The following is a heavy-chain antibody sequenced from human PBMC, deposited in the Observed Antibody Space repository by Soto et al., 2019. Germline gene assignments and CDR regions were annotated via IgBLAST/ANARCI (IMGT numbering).Heavy chain of an antibody. CDR2: ISDDGSNK. CDR3: AKDLEMAHNWAY. CDR1: GFTFSSYG. D-gene: IGHD1-1*01. V-gene: IGHV3-30*18. Sequence: QVQLVESGGGVVQPGRSLRLSCAASGFTFSSYGMHWVRQAPGKRLEWVAVISDDGSNKYYQDSVKGRFTISRDNSKNTLYRKMNSLRAEDTAVYYGAKDLEMAHNWAYWGQGTLVTVSS. J-gene: IGHJ4*02.